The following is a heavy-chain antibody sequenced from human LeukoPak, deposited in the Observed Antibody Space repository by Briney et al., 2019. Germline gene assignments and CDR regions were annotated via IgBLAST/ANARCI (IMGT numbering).Heavy chain of an antibody. CDR1: GYSFTTYW. CDR3: ARQLGERTFNWNDFDY. CDR2: IYPGDSDI. V-gene: IGHV5-51*01. J-gene: IGHJ4*02. Sequence: GESLKISCKGFGYSFTTYWIGWVRQMPGKGLEWMGIIYPGDSDIRYGPSFQGQVTISADKSISTAYLQWSSLKASDTATYFCARQLGERTFNWNDFDYWGQGTLVSVSS. D-gene: IGHD1-20*01.